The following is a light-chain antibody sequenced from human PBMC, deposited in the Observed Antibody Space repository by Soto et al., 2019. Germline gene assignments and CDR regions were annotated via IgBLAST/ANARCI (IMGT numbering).Light chain of an antibody. CDR2: DAS. Sequence: EVVLTQSPATLSLSPGEGATLSCRVSQSISSSYLSWYQQRPGQAPRLLIYDASKRATGIPARFSGSGSATDFTLTISSLEPEDFAVYYCQQRGSWPPTFGQGTKVEIK. CDR3: QQRGSWPPT. J-gene: IGKJ2*01. CDR1: QSISSSY. V-gene: IGKV3-11*01.